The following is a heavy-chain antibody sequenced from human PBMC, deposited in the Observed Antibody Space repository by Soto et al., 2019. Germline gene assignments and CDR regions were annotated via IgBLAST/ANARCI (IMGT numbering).Heavy chain of an antibody. V-gene: IGHV3-30*18. D-gene: IGHD4-17*01. Sequence: QVQLVESGGGVVQPGRSLRLSCAASGFTFSSYGMHWVRQAPGKGLEWVAVISYDGSNKYYADSVKGRFTISRDNSKNTLYLQMNSLRAEDTAVYYCVKAQPDYATVTTAISYWGQGTLVTVSS. J-gene: IGHJ4*02. CDR2: ISYDGSNK. CDR3: VKAQPDYATVTTAISY. CDR1: GFTFSSYG.